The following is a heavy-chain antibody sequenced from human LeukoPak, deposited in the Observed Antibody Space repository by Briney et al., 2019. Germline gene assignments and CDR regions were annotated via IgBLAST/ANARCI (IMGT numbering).Heavy chain of an antibody. Sequence: SETLSLTCTVSGGSISSYYWSWIRQPPGKGLEWIGSIYHSGSTYYNPSLKSRVTISVDTSKNQFSLKLSSVTAADTAVYYCAREYSSSPASLGYWGQGTLVTASS. CDR1: GGSISSYY. V-gene: IGHV4-38-2*02. J-gene: IGHJ4*02. D-gene: IGHD6-6*01. CDR2: IYHSGST. CDR3: AREYSSSPASLGY.